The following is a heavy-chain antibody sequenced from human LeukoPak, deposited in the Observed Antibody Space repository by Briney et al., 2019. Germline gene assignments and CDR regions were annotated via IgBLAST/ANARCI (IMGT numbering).Heavy chain of an antibody. V-gene: IGHV4-59*08. CDR2: IYYSGST. D-gene: IGHD1/OR15-1a*01. Sequence: SETLSLTCTVSGGSISSYYWSWIRQPPGKGLEWIGYIYYSGSTNYNPSHKSRVTISVDTSKNQFSLKLSSVTAADTAVYYCARLSDGEQIDYWGQGTLVTVSS. CDR1: GGSISSYY. J-gene: IGHJ4*02. CDR3: ARLSDGEQIDY.